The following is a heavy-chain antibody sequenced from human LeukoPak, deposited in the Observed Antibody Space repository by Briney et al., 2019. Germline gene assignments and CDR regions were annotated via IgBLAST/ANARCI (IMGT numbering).Heavy chain of an antibody. D-gene: IGHD2-15*01. V-gene: IGHV1-18*01. J-gene: IGHJ4*02. CDR1: GYTFSSYG. CDR2: ISAYNGYT. Sequence: ASVKVSCKASGYTFSSYGISWVRQAPGQGLEWMGWISAYNGYTNYGQKLQGRVTMTTDTSTSTAYMELSRLRSDDTAVYYCARDPQRVVVAATPFDYWGQGTLVTVSS. CDR3: ARDPQRVVVAATPFDY.